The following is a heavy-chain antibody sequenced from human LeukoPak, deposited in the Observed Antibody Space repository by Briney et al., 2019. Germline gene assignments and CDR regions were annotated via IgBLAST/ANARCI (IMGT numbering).Heavy chain of an antibody. CDR1: GYSFTSYW. CDR3: ARPYSMATITGGFDY. Sequence: GESLKISCKGSGYSFTSYWIGWVRQMPGKGLEWMGIIYPGDSDTRYSPSFQGQVTISADKSISPAYLQWSSLKASDTAMYYCARPYSMATITGGFDYWGQGTLVTVSS. CDR2: IYPGDSDT. D-gene: IGHD5-24*01. J-gene: IGHJ4*02. V-gene: IGHV5-51*01.